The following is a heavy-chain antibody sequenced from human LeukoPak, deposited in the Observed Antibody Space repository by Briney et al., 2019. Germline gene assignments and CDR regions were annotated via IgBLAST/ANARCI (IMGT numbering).Heavy chain of an antibody. CDR3: ARVYSYGSGSRGWFDP. CDR2: ISAYNGNT. Sequence: ASVKVSCKASGYTFTSYDITWVRQAPGQGLEWMGWISAYNGNTNYAHKLQGRVTMTTDTSTSTAYMELRSLRSDDTAVYYCARVYSYGSGSRGWFDPWGQGTLVTVSS. D-gene: IGHD5-18*01. J-gene: IGHJ5*02. CDR1: GYTFTSYD. V-gene: IGHV1-18*01.